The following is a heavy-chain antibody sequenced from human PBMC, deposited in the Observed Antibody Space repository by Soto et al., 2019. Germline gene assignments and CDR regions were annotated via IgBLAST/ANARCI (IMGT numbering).Heavy chain of an antibody. D-gene: IGHD6-19*01. Sequence: GASVKVSCKASGYTFTGYYMHWVRQAPGQGLEWMGWINPNSGGTNYAQKFQGWVTMTRDTSISTAYMELSRLRSDDTAVYYCARDADSSGWAGFDYWGQGTLVTVSS. V-gene: IGHV1-2*04. CDR2: INPNSGGT. CDR1: GYTFTGYY. J-gene: IGHJ4*02. CDR3: ARDADSSGWAGFDY.